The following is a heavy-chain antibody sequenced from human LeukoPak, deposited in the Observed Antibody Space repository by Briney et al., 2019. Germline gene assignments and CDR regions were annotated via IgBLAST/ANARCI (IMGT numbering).Heavy chain of an antibody. CDR2: IKQDGSEK. V-gene: IGHV3-7*01. D-gene: IGHD1-26*01. CDR3: ARSEWEQYFDY. CDR1: GFTLSNFW. J-gene: IGHJ4*02. Sequence: GGSLRLSCAVSGFTLSNFWMAWVRQAPGKGLEWVANIKQDGSEKYYADSVKGRFTISRDNAKNSLYLQMNTLRVEDTAVYYCARSEWEQYFDYWGQGTLVTVSS.